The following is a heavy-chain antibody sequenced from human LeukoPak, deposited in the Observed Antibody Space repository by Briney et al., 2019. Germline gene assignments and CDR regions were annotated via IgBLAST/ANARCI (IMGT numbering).Heavy chain of an antibody. V-gene: IGHV4-59*01. D-gene: IGHD5-24*01. Sequence: PSETLSLTCTVSRDSISGYYWSWIRQPPGRGLEYIGNVYYTGSTTYNPSLKSRLTISVDTSNNQCSLTLSSVTAADSAVYYCARAGARRDGYNVDYWGQGTLVTVSS. CDR3: ARAGARRDGYNVDY. J-gene: IGHJ4*02. CDR2: VYYTGST. CDR1: RDSISGYY.